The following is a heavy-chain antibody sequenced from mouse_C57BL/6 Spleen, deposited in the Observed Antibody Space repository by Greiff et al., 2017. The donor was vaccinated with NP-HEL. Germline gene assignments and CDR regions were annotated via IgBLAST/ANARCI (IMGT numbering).Heavy chain of an antibody. D-gene: IGHD4-1*01. Sequence: EVQLQQSGPELVKPGASVKMSCKASGYTFTDYNMHWVKQSHGKSLEWIGYINPNNGGTSYNQKFKGKATLTVNKSSSTAYMELRSLTSEDSAVYYCGPFNWDGYAMDYWGQGTSVTVSS. CDR2: INPNNGGT. J-gene: IGHJ4*01. V-gene: IGHV1-22*01. CDR1: GYTFTDYN. CDR3: GPFNWDGYAMDY.